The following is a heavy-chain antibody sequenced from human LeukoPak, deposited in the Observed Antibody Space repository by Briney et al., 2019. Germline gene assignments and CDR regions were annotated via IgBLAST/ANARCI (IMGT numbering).Heavy chain of an antibody. J-gene: IGHJ6*03. CDR2: VYYSGNT. V-gene: IGHV4-39*07. CDR3: ARWYYDIILAPAGNYYYYMDV. D-gene: IGHD3-9*01. Sequence: PSETLSLTCTVSGSSISSSSYYWGWIRQPPGKGLEWIGSVYYSGNTYYNPSLKSRVTISVDTSKNQFSLKLSSVTAADTAVYYCARWYYDIILAPAGNYYYYMDVWGKGTTVTVSS. CDR1: GSSISSSSYY.